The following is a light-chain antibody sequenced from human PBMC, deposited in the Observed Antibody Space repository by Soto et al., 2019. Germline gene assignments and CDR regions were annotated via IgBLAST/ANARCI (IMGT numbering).Light chain of an antibody. J-gene: IGLJ1*01. Sequence: QSVLTQPASVSGSPGQSITISCTGTSSDVGGYIYVPWYQQHPGKAPKLMIYDVTSRPSGVSYRFSGSKSGNTASLTISGLQAEDEADYCCSSYTTSSSYVFGTGTKVTVL. V-gene: IGLV2-14*01. CDR3: SSYTTSSSYV. CDR2: DVT. CDR1: SSDVGGYIY.